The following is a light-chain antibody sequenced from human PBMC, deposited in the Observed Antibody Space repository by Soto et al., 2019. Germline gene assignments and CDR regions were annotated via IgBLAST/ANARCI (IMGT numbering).Light chain of an antibody. J-gene: IGLJ1*01. CDR3: TSYTNDSTYV. Sequence: QSAQTQPASVSGSPGQSITISCTGTSTDVGRYNYVSWYQQNPGKAPKLMVYDVSNRPSWVSNRFSGSKSGITASLTISGLQAEDEADYYCTSYTNDSTYVFGTVTKVTVL. CDR2: DVS. V-gene: IGLV2-14*01. CDR1: STDVGRYNY.